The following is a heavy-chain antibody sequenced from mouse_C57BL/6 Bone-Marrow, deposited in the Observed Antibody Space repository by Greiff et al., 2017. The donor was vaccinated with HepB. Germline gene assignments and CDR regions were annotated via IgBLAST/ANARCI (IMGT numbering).Heavy chain of an antibody. CDR3: ARGDYYGTF. D-gene: IGHD1-1*01. CDR1: GYTFTSYG. V-gene: IGHV1-81*01. CDR2: IYPRSGNT. Sequence: QVQLQQSGAELARPGASVKLSCKASGYTFTSYGISWVKQRTGQGLEWIGEIYPRSGNTYYNEKFKGKATLTADKSSSTAYMELRSLTSEDSAVYFCARGDYYGTFGGQGTTLTVSS. J-gene: IGHJ2*01.